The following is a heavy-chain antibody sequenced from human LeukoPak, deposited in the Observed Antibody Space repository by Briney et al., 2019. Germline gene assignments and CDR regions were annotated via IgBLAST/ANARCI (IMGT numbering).Heavy chain of an antibody. J-gene: IGHJ5*02. CDR1: GGSISSYY. V-gene: IGHV4-59*01. D-gene: IGHD3-10*01. CDR3: ARGGYYGSGNDFRFDP. Sequence: SETLSLTCTVSGGSISSYYWSWIRQSPGKGLECIGYIHYTGSTNYNPSLKSRVTISVETSKNQSSLKLKSVTAADTAVYYCARGGYYGSGNDFRFDPWGQGTLVTVSS. CDR2: IHYTGST.